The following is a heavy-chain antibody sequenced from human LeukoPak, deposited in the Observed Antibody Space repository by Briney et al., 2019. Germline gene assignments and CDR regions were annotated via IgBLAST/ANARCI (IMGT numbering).Heavy chain of an antibody. V-gene: IGHV4-39*02. CDR1: GGSISGSSYY. CDR3: ARDTYYFYMDV. Sequence: SETLSLTCTVSGGSISGSSYYWGWIRQPPGKGLEWIGSIYYSGSTYYNPSLKSRVTISVDTSKNQFSLKLSSVTAADTAVYYCARDTYYFYMDVWGKGTTVTISS. CDR2: IYYSGST. J-gene: IGHJ6*03.